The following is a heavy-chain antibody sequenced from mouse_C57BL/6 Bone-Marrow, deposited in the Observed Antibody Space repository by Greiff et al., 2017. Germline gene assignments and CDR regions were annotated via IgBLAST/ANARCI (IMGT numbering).Heavy chain of an antibody. D-gene: IGHD2-1*01. CDR2: ISSGSSTI. CDR1: GFTFSDYG. CDR3: AADGKFFDY. V-gene: IGHV5-17*01. J-gene: IGHJ2*01. Sequence: VQLKESGGGLVKPGGSLKLSCAASGFTFSDYGMHWVRQVPEKGLEWVAYISSGSSTIYYADTVKGRFTISRDNAKNTLFLQMTSLRSEDTAMYYCAADGKFFDYWGQGTTLTVSS.